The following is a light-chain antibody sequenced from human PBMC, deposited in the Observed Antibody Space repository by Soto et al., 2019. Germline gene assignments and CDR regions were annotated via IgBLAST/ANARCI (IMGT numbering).Light chain of an antibody. J-gene: IGLJ1*01. CDR2: AVS. V-gene: IGLV2-14*01. CDR1: SSDVGGYNY. Sequence: QSALTQPASVSGSPGQSITISCTGTSSDVGGYNYVSWYQQHPGKAPKLMIYAVSDRPSGVSNRFSGSKSGNTASLTISGLQAEDEADYYCSSYTGNIIPYVFGTGNKVTDL. CDR3: SSYTGNIIPYV.